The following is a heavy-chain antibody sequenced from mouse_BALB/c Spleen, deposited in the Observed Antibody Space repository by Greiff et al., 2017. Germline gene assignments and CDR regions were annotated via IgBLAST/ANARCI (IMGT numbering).Heavy chain of an antibody. Sequence: EVMLVESGGGLVKPGGSLKLSCAASGFTFSSYAMSWVRQSPEKRLEWVAEISSGGSYTYYPDTVTGRFTISRDNAKNTLYLEMSSLRSEDTAMYYCAREKTTTVVATEGSMDYWGQGTSVTVSS. V-gene: IGHV5-9-4*01. D-gene: IGHD1-1*01. CDR1: GFTFSSYA. CDR2: ISSGGSYT. J-gene: IGHJ4*01. CDR3: AREKTTTVVATEGSMDY.